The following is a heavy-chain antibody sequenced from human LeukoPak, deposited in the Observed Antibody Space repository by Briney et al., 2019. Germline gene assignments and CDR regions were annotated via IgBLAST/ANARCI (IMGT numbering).Heavy chain of an antibody. Sequence: GGSLRLSCAASGFTFSNAWMSWVRQAPGKGLEWVGRIKSKTDGGTTDYAAPVKGRFTISRDDSKNTLYLQMNSLKTEDTAVYYCTKKDYDFWSGYPGDDAFDIWGQGIMVTVSS. CDR1: GFTFSNAW. V-gene: IGHV3-15*01. J-gene: IGHJ3*02. CDR3: TKKDYDFWSGYPGDDAFDI. D-gene: IGHD3-3*01. CDR2: IKSKTDGGTT.